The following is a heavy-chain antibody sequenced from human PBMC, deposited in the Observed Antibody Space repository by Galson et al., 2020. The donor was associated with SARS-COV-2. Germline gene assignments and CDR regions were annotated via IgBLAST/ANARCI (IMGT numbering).Heavy chain of an antibody. V-gene: IGHV3-11*04. CDR2: ISNTASII. CDR3: ARDMGWLRAFDY. D-gene: IGHD6-19*01. Sequence: GGSLRLSCAASGFSFSDFYMSWIRQSPGKGLEWVSIISNTASIIQYGDSAEGRFTISRDNAKNSLYLQMNTLRAEDTAVYYCARDMGWLRAFDYWGQGT. J-gene: IGHJ4*02. CDR1: GFSFSDFY.